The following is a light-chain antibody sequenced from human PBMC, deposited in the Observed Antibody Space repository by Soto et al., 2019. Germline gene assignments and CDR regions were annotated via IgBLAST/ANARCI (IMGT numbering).Light chain of an antibody. CDR1: SSDVGGYNY. Sequence: SVLTQPASVSGSPGQSITMSCTGTSSDVGGYNYVSWYQQHPGKAPKLMIYEVSNRPSGVSNRFSGSKSGNTASLTISGLQAEDEADYYCSSYTSSSTLVIFGGGTKVTVL. CDR2: EVS. CDR3: SSYTSSSTLVI. V-gene: IGLV2-14*01. J-gene: IGLJ2*01.